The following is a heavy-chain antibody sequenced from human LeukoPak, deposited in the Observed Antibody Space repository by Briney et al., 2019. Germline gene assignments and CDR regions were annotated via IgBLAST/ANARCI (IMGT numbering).Heavy chain of an antibody. V-gene: IGHV4-31*03. D-gene: IGHD6-13*01. CDR3: AKSRASAGAQWFGP. CDR2: IYYSGST. J-gene: IGHJ5*02. Sequence: SQTLSLTCTVSGGSISSGGYSWSWIRQHPGKGLEWIGYIYYSGSTYYNPSLESRVTMSIDTSKNQFSLKLNSVTAADSAMYYCAKSRASAGAQWFGPWGQGTLVAVSS. CDR1: GGSISSGGYS.